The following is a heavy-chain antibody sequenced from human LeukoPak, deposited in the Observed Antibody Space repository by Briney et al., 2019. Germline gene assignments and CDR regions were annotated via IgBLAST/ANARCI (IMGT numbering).Heavy chain of an antibody. Sequence: GSLRLSCAASGFTFSDYYMSWIRQPPGKGLEWIGSISYTGITSYNPSLESRVTISLDTSKNQFSLTLTSVTAADTAVYYCARDRTGWASDFWGQGTLVTVSS. CDR1: GFTFSDYY. V-gene: IGHV4-38-2*02. CDR2: ISYTGIT. D-gene: IGHD1-14*01. J-gene: IGHJ4*02. CDR3: ARDRTGWASDF.